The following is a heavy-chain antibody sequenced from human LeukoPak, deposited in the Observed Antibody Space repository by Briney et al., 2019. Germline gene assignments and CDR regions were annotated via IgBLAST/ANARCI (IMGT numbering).Heavy chain of an antibody. V-gene: IGHV1-2*02. D-gene: IGHD2-21*02. CDR2: INPNSGAT. CDR3: ARRSPAYCGGDCYLDC. Sequence: ASVKVSCKASGYTFSDYYVHWVRQAPGQGLEWMGWINPNSGATNNAQKFQARVTMTRDTSISTAYMELSRLRSDDTAVYYCARRSPAYCGGDCYLDCWGQGTLVTVSS. CDR1: GYTFSDYY. J-gene: IGHJ4*02.